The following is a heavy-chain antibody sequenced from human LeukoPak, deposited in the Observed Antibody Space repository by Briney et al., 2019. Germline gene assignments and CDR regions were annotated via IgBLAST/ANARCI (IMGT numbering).Heavy chain of an antibody. CDR2: INHSGST. CDR1: GGSFSGYY. CDR3: ARGGPTYYYDSSGLHDY. Sequence: KPSETLSLTCAVYGGSFSGYYWSWIRQPPGKGLEWIGEINHSGSTNYNPSLKSRVTISVDTSKNQFSLKLSPVTAADTAVYYCARGGPTYYYDSSGLHDYWGQGTLVTVSS. J-gene: IGHJ4*02. D-gene: IGHD3-22*01. V-gene: IGHV4-34*01.